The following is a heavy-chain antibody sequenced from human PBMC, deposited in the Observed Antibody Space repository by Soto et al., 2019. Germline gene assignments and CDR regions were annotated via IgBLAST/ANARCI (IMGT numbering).Heavy chain of an antibody. V-gene: IGHV3-9*01. CDR3: AKDIYPSELRPNLYYMDV. D-gene: IGHD1-7*01. CDR1: GFTFEDYA. J-gene: IGHJ6*03. Sequence: EVQLVESGGGLVQPGRSLRLSCAASGFTFEDYAMHWVRQAPGKGLEWVSGISWNSGSIGYADSVKGRFTISRDNAKNSLYLQMNSLRAEDTALYYCAKDIYPSELRPNLYYMDVWGKGTTVTVSS. CDR2: ISWNSGSI.